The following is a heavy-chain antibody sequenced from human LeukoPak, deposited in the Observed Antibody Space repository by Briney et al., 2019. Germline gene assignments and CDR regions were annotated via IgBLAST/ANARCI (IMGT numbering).Heavy chain of an antibody. CDR1: GFTFSSYA. CDR3: ARWRYCDGGRCLNYFDL. Sequence: GGSLRLSCAASGFTFSSYAMSWVRQAPGKGLEWVSAISGSGGSTYYAESVKGRFTISRDNSKNTLYLQMNSLRAEDTAVYYCARWRYCDGGRCLNYFDLWGQGTLVAVSP. J-gene: IGHJ4*02. D-gene: IGHD2-21*01. CDR2: ISGSGGST. V-gene: IGHV3-23*01.